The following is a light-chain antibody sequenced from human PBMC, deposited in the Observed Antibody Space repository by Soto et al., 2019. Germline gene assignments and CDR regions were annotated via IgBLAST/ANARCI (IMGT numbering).Light chain of an antibody. Sequence: QTVVTQEPSFSVSPGGTVTLTCGLTSDSVSTSYYASWYQQTPGQTPRMLIYSTNTRSSGVPDRFSGSSLGNKAALTITGAQADDESDYYCVLYMGSGFWVFGGGTKVTVL. CDR2: STN. CDR3: VLYMGSGFWV. V-gene: IGLV8-61*01. J-gene: IGLJ3*02. CDR1: SDSVSTSYY.